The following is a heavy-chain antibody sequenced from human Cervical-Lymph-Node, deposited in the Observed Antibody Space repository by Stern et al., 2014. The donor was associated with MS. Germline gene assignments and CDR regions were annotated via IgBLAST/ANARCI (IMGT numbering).Heavy chain of an antibody. J-gene: IGHJ6*02. CDR2: ISYDETNK. CDR1: GFIFSTYG. D-gene: IGHD3-3*01. CDR3: AKSPKTIFGVVSSPFGMDV. Sequence: VQLVESGGGVVQPGRSLRLSCEASGFIFSTYGMHWVRQAPGKGLEWGAVISYDETNKYYVDSVKGRFTISRDNSKNTLYLQMNSLRAEDTAIYYCAKSPKTIFGVVSSPFGMDVWGQGTTVIVSS. V-gene: IGHV3-30*18.